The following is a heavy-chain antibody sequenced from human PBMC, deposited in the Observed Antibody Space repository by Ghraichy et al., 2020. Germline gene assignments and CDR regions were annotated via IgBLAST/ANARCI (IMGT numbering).Heavy chain of an antibody. CDR1: GGSFSGYY. J-gene: IGHJ4*02. CDR2: INHSGST. CDR3: ARGVLAEQWPAHQDDY. D-gene: IGHD6-19*01. Sequence: SETLSLTCAVYGGSFSGYYWSWIRQPPGKGLEWIGEINHSGSTNYNPSLKSRVTISVDTSKNQFSLKLSSVTAADTAVYYCARGVLAEQWPAHQDDYWGQGTLVTVSS. V-gene: IGHV4-34*01.